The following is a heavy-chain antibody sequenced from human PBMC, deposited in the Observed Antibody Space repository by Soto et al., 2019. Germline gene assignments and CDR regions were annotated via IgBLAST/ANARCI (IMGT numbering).Heavy chain of an antibody. J-gene: IGHJ3*02. Sequence: PSQTLSLTCAISGDRVSRNSAAWNWIRQSPSRGLEWLGRTYYRSKWYNDYAVSVKSRITINPDTSKNQFSLQLNSVTPEDTAVYYCARTSMVRGEDDAFNIWGQGTMVTVSS. V-gene: IGHV6-1*01. CDR2: TYYRSKWYN. CDR1: GDRVSRNSAA. D-gene: IGHD3-10*01. CDR3: ARTSMVRGEDDAFNI.